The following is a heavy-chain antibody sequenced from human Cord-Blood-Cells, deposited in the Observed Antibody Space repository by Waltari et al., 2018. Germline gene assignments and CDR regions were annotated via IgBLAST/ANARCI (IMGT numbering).Heavy chain of an antibody. CDR3: ARRFLNAFDI. J-gene: IGHJ3*02. V-gene: IGHV3-33*01. CDR2: IWYDGSNK. Sequence: QVQLVESGGGVVQPGRSLRLSCAASGFTFSSYGMHWVRQAPGKGPEWVAVIWYDGSNKYYADSVKGRFTISRDNSKNTLYLQMNSLRAEDTAVYYCARRFLNAFDIWGQGTMVTVSS. D-gene: IGHD3-3*01. CDR1: GFTFSSYG.